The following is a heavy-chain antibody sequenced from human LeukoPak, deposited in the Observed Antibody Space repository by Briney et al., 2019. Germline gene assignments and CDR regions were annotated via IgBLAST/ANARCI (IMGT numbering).Heavy chain of an antibody. CDR3: ARDHQVSYFDY. J-gene: IGHJ4*02. Sequence: GGSLRLFCAASGFTFSASSMHWVRQAPGKGLEWVALISDDGSNESFADSVKGRFTISRDNSKNTLYLQMNSLRADDTAVYYCARDHQVSYFDYWGQGTLVTVSS. CDR1: GFTFSASS. CDR2: ISDDGSNE. D-gene: IGHD6-6*01. V-gene: IGHV3-30*04.